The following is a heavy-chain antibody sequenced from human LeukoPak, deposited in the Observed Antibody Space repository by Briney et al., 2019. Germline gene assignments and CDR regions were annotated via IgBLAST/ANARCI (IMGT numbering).Heavy chain of an antibody. CDR3: ARASHLGASCYSY. CDR2: ISSSSSYI. V-gene: IGHV3-21*01. CDR1: GFTFSSYS. D-gene: IGHD2-2*01. J-gene: IGHJ4*02. Sequence: GGSLRLSCAASGFTFSSYSMNWVRQAPGKGLEWVSSISSSSSYIYYADSVKGGFTISRDNAKNSLYLQINSLRAEDTAVYNRARASHLGASCYSYWGQGTLVTVSS.